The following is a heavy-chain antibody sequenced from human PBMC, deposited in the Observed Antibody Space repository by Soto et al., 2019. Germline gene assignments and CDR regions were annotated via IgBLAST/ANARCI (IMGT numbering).Heavy chain of an antibody. CDR1: GYTFTSYG. J-gene: IGHJ1*01. D-gene: IGHD2-2*01. CDR2: ISAYNGNT. Sequence: ASVKVSCKASGYTFTSYGISWVRQAPGQGLEWMGWISAYNGNTNYAQKLQGRVTMTTDTSTSTAYMELRSLRSDDTAVYYCARSLPLIYAEYFQHWGQGTLVTVSS. V-gene: IGHV1-18*01. CDR3: ARSLPLIYAEYFQH.